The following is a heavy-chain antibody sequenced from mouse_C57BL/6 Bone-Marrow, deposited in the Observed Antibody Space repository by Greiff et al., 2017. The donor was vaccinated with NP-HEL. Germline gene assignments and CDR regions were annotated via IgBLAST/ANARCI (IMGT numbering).Heavy chain of an antibody. Sequence: VKVVESGAELVKPGASVKISYKASGYEFSNYWMNWVKQRPGKGLEWIGQIYPGDGDTNYNGKFKDKATLTADKSSSTAYMQLSRLTSEDSAVYFCARGAYWGQGTLVTVSA. CDR3: ARGAY. CDR2: IYPGDGDT. V-gene: IGHV1-80*01. CDR1: GYEFSNYW. J-gene: IGHJ3*01.